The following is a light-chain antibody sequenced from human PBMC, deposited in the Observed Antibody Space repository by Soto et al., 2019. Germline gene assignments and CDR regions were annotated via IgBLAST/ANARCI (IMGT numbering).Light chain of an antibody. CDR1: SSDVGGYNY. CDR2: DVS. J-gene: IGLJ2*01. V-gene: IGLV2-14*01. CDR3: SSYTTGSTPVV. Sequence: QSALPQPASVSGSPGQSVTISCTGTSSDVGGYNYVSWYQQHPGKAPKFMIYDVSNRPSGVSTRFSGSKSGNTASLTISGLQAEDEADYYCSSYTTGSTPVVFGGGTKLTVL.